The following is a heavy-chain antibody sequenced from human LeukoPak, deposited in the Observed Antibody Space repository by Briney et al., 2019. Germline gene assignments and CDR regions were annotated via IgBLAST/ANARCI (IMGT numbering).Heavy chain of an antibody. CDR1: GGSISSYY. V-gene: IGHV4-59*01. Sequence: SETLSLTCTVSGGSISSYYWRWLRQPPGKGLVGIAYINYTGSTNYNPSLKSRITISVDPSKNQYFLKLSLMTDAATAVYYCGRGSSSLSPDFDYWGQGTLDSVPS. CDR3: GRGSSSLSPDFDY. D-gene: IGHD6-13*01. J-gene: IGHJ4*02. CDR2: INYTGST.